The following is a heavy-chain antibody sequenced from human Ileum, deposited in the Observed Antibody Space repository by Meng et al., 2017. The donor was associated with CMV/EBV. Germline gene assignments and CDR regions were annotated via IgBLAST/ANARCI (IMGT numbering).Heavy chain of an antibody. J-gene: IGHJ4*02. Sequence: GESLKISCAASGFTFGSFALSWLRQAPGRGLEWVSTISGNGDRTYYGDSVKGRFIVSRVNSENTLYLQMNSLRAEDTAIIYWARTPDLGYCSHTSCSLSDYWGQGTLVTVSS. V-gene: IGHV3-23*01. CDR3: ARTPDLGYCSHTSCSLSDY. D-gene: IGHD2-2*03. CDR1: GFTFGSFA. CDR2: ISGNGDRT.